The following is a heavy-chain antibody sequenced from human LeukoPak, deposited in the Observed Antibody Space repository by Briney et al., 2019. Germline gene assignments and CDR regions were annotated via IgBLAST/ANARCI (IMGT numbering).Heavy chain of an antibody. CDR3: AREGIGVDY. Sequence: ASVKVSCKASGYTFTSYGISWVRQAPGQGLEWMGWFNPENGNTNYAQKVQGRVTMTADTSTSTSYMELRSLRSDDTAVYYCAREGIGVDYWGQGTLVTVSS. CDR2: FNPENGNT. CDR1: GYTFTSYG. J-gene: IGHJ4*02. V-gene: IGHV1-18*01.